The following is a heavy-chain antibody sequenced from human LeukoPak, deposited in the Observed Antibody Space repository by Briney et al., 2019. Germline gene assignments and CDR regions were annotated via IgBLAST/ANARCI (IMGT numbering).Heavy chain of an antibody. J-gene: IGHJ4*02. Sequence: QSGGSLRLSCVASGFMFGDYVMTWVRQAPGKGLEWVATIMEDGRETFYDDSVKGRFTVSRDNAKNSLFLQMDSLRDEDTAVYYCAREREKTDLKVFFDNWGQGTLVTVSS. V-gene: IGHV3-7*01. D-gene: IGHD5-24*01. CDR1: GFMFGDYV. CDR3: AREREKTDLKVFFDN. CDR2: IMEDGRET.